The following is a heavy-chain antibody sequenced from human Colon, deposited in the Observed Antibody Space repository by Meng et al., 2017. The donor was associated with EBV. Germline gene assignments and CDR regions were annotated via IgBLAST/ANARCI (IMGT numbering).Heavy chain of an antibody. J-gene: IGHJ4*02. CDR1: GGSISSDIG. CDR2: VYHRGDT. D-gene: IGHD1-7*01. V-gene: IGHV4-4*02. CDR3: GRDQGRELINH. Sequence: LQLQESGPGLVNPWEXLALPCTVSGGSISSDIGWSWVRQPPGKGLEWIGEVYHRGDTNYNPSLKSRVDISVDKSKNQFYLSLFSVTAADTAVYYCGRDQGRELINHWGQGTLVTVSS.